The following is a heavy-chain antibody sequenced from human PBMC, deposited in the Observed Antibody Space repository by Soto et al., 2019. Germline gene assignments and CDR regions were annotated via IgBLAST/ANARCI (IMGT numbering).Heavy chain of an antibody. V-gene: IGHV5-10-1*01. D-gene: IGHD1-26*01. CDR2: IDPSDSYT. J-gene: IGHJ4*02. CDR1: GYSFTRYW. CDR3: ARYSGYSAPIDY. Sequence: PVESLSTCCKGSGYSFTRYWIIWVLQMPGKGLEWMGRIDPSDSYTNYSPSFQGHVTISADKSISTAYLQWSSLKASDTAMYYCARYSGYSAPIDYWGQGTLVTVSS.